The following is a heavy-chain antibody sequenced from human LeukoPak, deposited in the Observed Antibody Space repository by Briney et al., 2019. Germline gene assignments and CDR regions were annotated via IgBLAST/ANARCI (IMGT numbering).Heavy chain of an antibody. D-gene: IGHD3-3*01. CDR3: ARGDDFWSGYTLFDY. V-gene: IGHV3-21*01. Sequence: PGGSLRLSCAASGFTFSSYSMNWVRQAPGKGLEWVSSISSSSSYIYYADSVKGRLTISRDNAKNSLYLQMNSLRAEDTAVYYCARGDDFWSGYTLFDYWGQGTLVTVSS. J-gene: IGHJ4*02. CDR2: ISSSSSYI. CDR1: GFTFSSYS.